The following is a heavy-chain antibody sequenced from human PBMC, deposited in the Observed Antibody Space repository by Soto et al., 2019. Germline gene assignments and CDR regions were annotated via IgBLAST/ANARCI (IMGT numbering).Heavy chain of an antibody. V-gene: IGHV4-34*01. CDR2: INHSGST. J-gene: IGHJ6*02. Sequence: PSETLSLTCAVYGGSFSGYYWSWIRQPPGKGLDWIGEINHSGSTNYNPSLQCRVTISVDTSKNQFSLKLSSVTAADTAVYYCVRAPRFDWLLSPYYYGMDVWGQGTTVTVSS. D-gene: IGHD3-9*01. CDR3: VRAPRFDWLLSPYYYGMDV. CDR1: GGSFSGYY.